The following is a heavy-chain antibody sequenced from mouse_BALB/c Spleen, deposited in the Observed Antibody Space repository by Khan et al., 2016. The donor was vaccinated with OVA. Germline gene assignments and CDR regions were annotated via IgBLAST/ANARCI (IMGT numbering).Heavy chain of an antibody. CDR3: ARGGYGSSFAY. V-gene: IGHV4-1*02. D-gene: IGHD1-3*01. CDR2: INPDSSTI. CDR1: GFDFSRYW. J-gene: IGHJ3*01. Sequence: EVQLVETGGGLVQPGGSLKLSCAASGFDFSRYWMSWVRQAPGKGLEWIGEINPDSSTINYTPSLKDKFIISRDNAKNKLYLQMSKVRSEDTALYYWARGGYGSSFAYWGQGTLVTVSA.